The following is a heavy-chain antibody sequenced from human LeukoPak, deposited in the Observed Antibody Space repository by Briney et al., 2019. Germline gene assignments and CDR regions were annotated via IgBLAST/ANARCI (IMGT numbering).Heavy chain of an antibody. D-gene: IGHD6-19*01. J-gene: IGHJ4*02. Sequence: GRSLRLSCAASGFTFRYYGMHWVRQAPGKGLEWVAFIRYDGNNKHYADSVKGRFTISRDNSEKTLYLQMNSLRLEDTAFYYCAKVPEGAVAGPFDSWGQGALVTVSS. CDR3: AKVPEGAVAGPFDS. CDR1: GFTFRYYG. CDR2: IRYDGNNK. V-gene: IGHV3-30*02.